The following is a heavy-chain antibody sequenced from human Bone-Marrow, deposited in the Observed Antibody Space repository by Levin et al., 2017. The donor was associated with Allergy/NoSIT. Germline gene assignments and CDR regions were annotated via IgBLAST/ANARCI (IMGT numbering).Heavy chain of an antibody. Sequence: SVKVSCKSSGGTFTTYLFAWVRQAPGQGLEWMGGIIPMFGTPNYAQKFKGRVTISADESANTVYMELNSLGFDDSAVYFCARGVVVADTGNWFDPWGRGTLVIVSS. CDR3: ARGVVVADTGNWFDP. J-gene: IGHJ5*02. V-gene: IGHV1-69*13. CDR2: IIPMFGTP. CDR1: GGTFTTYL. D-gene: IGHD6-19*01.